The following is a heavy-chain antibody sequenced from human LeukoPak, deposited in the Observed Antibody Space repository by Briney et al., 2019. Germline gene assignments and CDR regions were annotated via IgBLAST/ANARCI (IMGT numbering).Heavy chain of an antibody. J-gene: IGHJ4*02. Sequence: PGESLRLSCSTSGFTFNNYAMHWVRQAPGKGLQFVSAIGSTGVNTYYADSVKGRFTISRDNSKNTLYLQMNSLRAEDTAVYYCARDGGSGFDYWGQGTLVTVSS. CDR3: ARDGGSGFDY. V-gene: IGHV3-64*04. CDR2: IGSTGVNT. D-gene: IGHD3-16*01. CDR1: GFTFNNYA.